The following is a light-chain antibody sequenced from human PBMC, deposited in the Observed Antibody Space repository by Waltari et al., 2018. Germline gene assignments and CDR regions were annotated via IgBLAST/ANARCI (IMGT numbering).Light chain of an antibody. Sequence: DVQMTQSPSTLSAYVGDRVTITCRASQSISDSLAWYQQKPGEAPKLLIYKTFTLKSGVPSRFSGSGSGTEFTLTIISLQPDDFATYYCQQYNTYSPPWTFGQGTKVEI. J-gene: IGKJ1*01. CDR1: QSISDS. CDR3: QQYNTYSPPWT. CDR2: KTF. V-gene: IGKV1-5*03.